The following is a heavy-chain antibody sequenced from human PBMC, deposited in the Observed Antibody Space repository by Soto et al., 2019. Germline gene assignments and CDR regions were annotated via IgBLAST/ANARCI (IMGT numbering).Heavy chain of an antibody. V-gene: IGHV3-21*01. CDR1: GFTFSSYS. CDR2: ISSSSSYI. CDR3: ARDRDGNNWFDP. Sequence: PGGSLRLSCAASGFTFSSYSMNWVRQAPGKGLEWVSSISSSSSYIYYADSVKGRFTISRDNAKNSLYLQMNSLRAEDTAVYYCARDRDGNNWFDPWGQGTLVTVSS. J-gene: IGHJ5*02. D-gene: IGHD3-10*01.